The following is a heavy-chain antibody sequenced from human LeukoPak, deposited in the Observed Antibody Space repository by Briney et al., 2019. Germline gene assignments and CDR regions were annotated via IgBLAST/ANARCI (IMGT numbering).Heavy chain of an antibody. CDR2: ISAYNGNT. V-gene: IGHV1-18*01. Sequence: GASVKVSCKASGYTFTSYGISWVRQAPGQGLEWMGWISAYNGNTNYAQKLQGRVTMTTDTSTSTAYMELRSLRSDDTAVYYCARVDYYDSSGQTLIYYFDYWGQGTLVTVSS. D-gene: IGHD3-22*01. CDR3: ARVDYYDSSGQTLIYYFDY. J-gene: IGHJ4*02. CDR1: GYTFTSYG.